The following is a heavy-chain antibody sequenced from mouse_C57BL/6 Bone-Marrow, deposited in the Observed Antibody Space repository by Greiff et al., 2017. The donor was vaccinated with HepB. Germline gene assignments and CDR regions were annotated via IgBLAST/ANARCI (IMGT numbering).Heavy chain of an antibody. V-gene: IGHV1-76*01. CDR3: AIPGFAY. D-gene: IGHD5-1-1*01. J-gene: IGHJ3*01. CDR1: GYTFTDYY. CDR2: IYPGSGNT. Sequence: QVQLQQSGAELVRPGASVKLSCKASGYTFTDYYINWVKQRPGQGLEWIARIYPGSGNTYYNEKFKGKATLTAEKYSSTAYMQLSSLTSEDSAVYFCAIPGFAYWGQGTLVTVSA.